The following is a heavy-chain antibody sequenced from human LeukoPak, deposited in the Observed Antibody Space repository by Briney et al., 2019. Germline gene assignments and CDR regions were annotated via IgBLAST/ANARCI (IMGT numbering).Heavy chain of an antibody. J-gene: IGHJ3*02. CDR1: GFTFSSYA. D-gene: IGHD3-10*01. V-gene: IGHV3-23*01. Sequence: PGGSLRLSCAASGFTFSSYAMSWVRQAPGKGLEWVSAISGSGETIFYADPVKGRFTVSRDNSKNTLYLQMNSLRAEDTAVYYCAKQILYGSGSYYNGGAFNIWGQGTMVTVSS. CDR2: ISGSGETI. CDR3: AKQILYGSGSYYNGGAFNI.